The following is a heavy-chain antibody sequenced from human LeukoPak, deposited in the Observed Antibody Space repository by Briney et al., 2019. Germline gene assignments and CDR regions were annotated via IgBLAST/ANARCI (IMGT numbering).Heavy chain of an antibody. J-gene: IGHJ6*03. D-gene: IGHD3-10*01. V-gene: IGHV3-30*02. CDR3: ATPVPHGSDPSLYYYYMDV. Sequence: GGSLRLSCAASGFNFSSYGIHWVRQAPGKGLEWVAFIRYHGSNQYYADSVKGRFTTSRDNSKNTLYLQMNSLRAEDTALYYCATPVPHGSDPSLYYYYMDVWGKGTTVTISS. CDR2: IRYHGSNQ. CDR1: GFNFSSYG.